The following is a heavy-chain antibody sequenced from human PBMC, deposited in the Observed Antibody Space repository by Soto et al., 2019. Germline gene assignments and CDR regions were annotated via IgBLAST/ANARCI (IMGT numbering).Heavy chain of an antibody. CDR1: GFTFDDYA. J-gene: IGHJ6*03. Sequence: DVQLVESGAGLVQPGRSLRLSCAASGFTFDDYAMHWVRQAPGKGLAWVSGISWNSGSIGYADSVKGRFTISRDNAKNSLYLQMNSLRAEDTALYYCVKDSCSSTSCYAGDYYYMDVWGKGTTVIVSS. CDR2: ISWNSGSI. D-gene: IGHD2-2*01. CDR3: VKDSCSSTSCYAGDYYYMDV. V-gene: IGHV3-9*01.